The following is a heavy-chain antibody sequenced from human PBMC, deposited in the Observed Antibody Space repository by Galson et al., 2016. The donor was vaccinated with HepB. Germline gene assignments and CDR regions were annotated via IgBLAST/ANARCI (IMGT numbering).Heavy chain of an antibody. Sequence: SVKVSCKASGYTFSDYGMSWVRQAPGQGLEWMGWISTYNGHTNYAQKLQGRVTMTTDTSTSTAYMELRSLRSDDTAVYYCARDGDIVVVPAAINVDWFDPWGQGTLVTVSS. CDR2: ISTYNGHT. CDR1: GYTFSDYG. D-gene: IGHD2-2*02. J-gene: IGHJ5*02. V-gene: IGHV1-18*04. CDR3: ARDGDIVVVPAAINVDWFDP.